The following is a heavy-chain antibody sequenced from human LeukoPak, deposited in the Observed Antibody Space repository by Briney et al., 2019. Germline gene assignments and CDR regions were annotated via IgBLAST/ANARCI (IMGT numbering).Heavy chain of an antibody. CDR3: AAGLWFGELES. V-gene: IGHV4-59*01. J-gene: IGHJ4*02. Sequence: KASETLSLTCTVSGGSISTYYWSWIRQPPGKGLEWIGYIYYSGSTNYNPSLKSRVTISVDTSKNQFSLKLSSVTAADTAVYYCAAGLWFGELESWGQGTLVTVSS. CDR2: IYYSGST. CDR1: GGSISTYY. D-gene: IGHD3-10*01.